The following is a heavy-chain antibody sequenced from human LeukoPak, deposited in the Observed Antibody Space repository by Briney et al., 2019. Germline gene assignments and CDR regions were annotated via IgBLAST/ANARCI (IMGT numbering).Heavy chain of an antibody. Sequence: GASVKVSCKASGYTFTGYYLYWVRQAPGQGLEWMGRINPNSGGTNYAQKFQGRVTMTGDTSISTAYMELSSLRSDDTAVFYCARRIAAAGHFDYWGQGTLVTVSS. CDR1: GYTFTGYY. V-gene: IGHV1-2*06. CDR2: INPNSGGT. D-gene: IGHD6-13*01. J-gene: IGHJ4*02. CDR3: ARRIAAAGHFDY.